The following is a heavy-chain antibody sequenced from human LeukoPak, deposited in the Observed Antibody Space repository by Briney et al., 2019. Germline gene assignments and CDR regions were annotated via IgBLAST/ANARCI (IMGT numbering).Heavy chain of an antibody. V-gene: IGHV4-39*07. CDR1: GGSISSSSYY. J-gene: IGHJ3*02. CDR2: IYYSGST. D-gene: IGHD1-26*01. CDR3: ASTVGAGDAFDI. Sequence: PSETLSLTCTVSGGSISSSSYYWGWIRQPPGKGLEWIGSIYYSGSTYYNPSLKSRVTISVDTSKNQFSLKLSSVTAADTAVYYCASTVGAGDAFDIWGQGTMVTVSS.